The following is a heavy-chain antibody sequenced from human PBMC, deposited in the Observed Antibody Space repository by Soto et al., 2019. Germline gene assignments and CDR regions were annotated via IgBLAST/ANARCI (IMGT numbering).Heavy chain of an antibody. CDR1: GFTFNNYA. D-gene: IGHD4-17*01. V-gene: IGHV3-23*01. CDR2: IGGRGGNT. J-gene: IGHJ4*02. CDR3: AKPSAYGDFAGSFDS. Sequence: EVHLLESGGGLVQRGGSLRLSCGASGFTFNNYAMNWVRQATGKGLEWVSNIGGRGGNTFYADSMRGRFTISRDHSKNTVYLQMNNLRVEDSATYYCAKPSAYGDFAGSFDSWGPGTLVTGSP.